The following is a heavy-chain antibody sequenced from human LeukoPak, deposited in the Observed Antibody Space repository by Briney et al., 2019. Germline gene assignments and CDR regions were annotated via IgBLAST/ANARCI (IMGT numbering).Heavy chain of an antibody. J-gene: IGHJ4*02. V-gene: IGHV3-7*01. CDR3: ARDHFESDGGNPEADYFDY. D-gene: IGHD4-23*01. CDR2: IKKHGREK. Sequence: PGGSLRLSCVASGFTFRNYWMTWVRQAPGKGLECVGKIKKHGREKYYVDSVKGRFTISRDNAKNSLYLQMNSLRAEDTAVYYCARDHFESDGGNPEADYFDYWGQGTLVTVSS. CDR1: GFTFRNYW.